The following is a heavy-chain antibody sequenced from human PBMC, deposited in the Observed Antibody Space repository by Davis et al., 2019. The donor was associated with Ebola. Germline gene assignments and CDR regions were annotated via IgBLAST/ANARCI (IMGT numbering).Heavy chain of an antibody. Sequence: SVKVSCKASGGTFSSYAISWVRQAPGQGLEWMGGIIPIFGTANYAQKFQGRVTITADESTSTAYMELSSLRSEDTAVYYCAGHYDSSGYYYEAFDIWGQGTMVTVSS. J-gene: IGHJ3*02. D-gene: IGHD3-22*01. CDR3: AGHYDSSGYYYEAFDI. CDR2: IIPIFGTA. CDR1: GGTFSSYA. V-gene: IGHV1-69*13.